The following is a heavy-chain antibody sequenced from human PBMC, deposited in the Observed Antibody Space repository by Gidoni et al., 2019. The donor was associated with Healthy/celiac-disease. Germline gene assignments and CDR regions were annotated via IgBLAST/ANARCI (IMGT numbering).Heavy chain of an antibody. Sequence: QVQLVQSGAEVKKPGASVKVSCKASGYTFTSYGISWVRQAPGQGLEWMGWISAYNGNTNYAQKLQGRVTMTTDTSTSTAYMELRSLRSDDTAVYYCARVKLGWHDYGDYRYYYGMDVWGQGTTVTVSS. CDR3: ARVKLGWHDYGDYRYYYGMDV. CDR1: GYTFTSYG. V-gene: IGHV1-18*04. CDR2: ISAYNGNT. D-gene: IGHD4-17*01. J-gene: IGHJ6*02.